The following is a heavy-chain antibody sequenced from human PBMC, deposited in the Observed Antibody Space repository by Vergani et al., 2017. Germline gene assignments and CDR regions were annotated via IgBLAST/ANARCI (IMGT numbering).Heavy chain of an antibody. CDR1: GGSVRTSIGYY. J-gene: IGHJ4*02. V-gene: IGHV4-61*02. CDR2: IFSSGTT. CDR3: AGGSRAEGGSGPDK. Sequence: QVQLQESGPGLVKPSQTLSLSCTVSGGSVRTSIGYYWTWIRQPAGKTLEWIGEIFSSGTTNYNPSFKNRVTMPVDTSKNQFSLKLNAVPAADTAVYYCAGGSRAEGGSGPDKWGQGTLVTVSS. D-gene: IGHD6-13*01.